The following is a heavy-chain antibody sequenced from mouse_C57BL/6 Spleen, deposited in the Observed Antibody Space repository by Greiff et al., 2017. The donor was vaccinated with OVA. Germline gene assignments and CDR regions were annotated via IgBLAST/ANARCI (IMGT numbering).Heavy chain of an antibody. CDR2: IYPGDGDT. D-gene: IGHD2-3*01. J-gene: IGHJ3*01. Sequence: QVQLKESGPELVKPGASVKISCKASGYAFSSSWMNWVKQRPGKGLEWIGRIYPGDGDTNYNGKFKGKATLTADKSSSTAYMQLSSLTSEDSAVYFCARRGDGYYPFAYWGQGTLVTVSA. CDR3: ARRGDGYYPFAY. V-gene: IGHV1-82*01. CDR1: GYAFSSSW.